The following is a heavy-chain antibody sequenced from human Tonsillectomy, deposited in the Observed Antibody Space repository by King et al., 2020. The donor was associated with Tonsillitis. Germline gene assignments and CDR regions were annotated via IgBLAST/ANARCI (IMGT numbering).Heavy chain of an antibody. CDR2: ISYDGSNK. J-gene: IGHJ4*02. CDR3: ASDRDGYIFDY. Sequence: VQLVESGGGVVQPGRSLRLSCAASGFTFSSYDMYWVRQAPGKGLEWVAVISYDGSNKYYADSVTGRFTISRDNSKNKVYLQMNSLRAEDTAVYYCASDRDGYIFDYWGQGTLVTVSS. D-gene: IGHD5-24*01. CDR1: GFTFSSYD. V-gene: IGHV3-33*05.